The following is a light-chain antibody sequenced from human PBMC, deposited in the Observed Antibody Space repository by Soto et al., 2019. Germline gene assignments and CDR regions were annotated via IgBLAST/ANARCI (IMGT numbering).Light chain of an antibody. CDR2: DVS. J-gene: IGLJ2*01. CDR1: SSDVGGYNY. CDR3: SSYTSSSTLGV. V-gene: IGLV2-14*01. Sequence: QSVLTQPASVSGSPGQSITISCTGTSSDVGGYNYVSWYQQHPGKAPKLMIYDVSNRPSGVSNRFSGSKSGNTASLTISGLQAEDDAAYYCSSYTSSSTLGVFGGGPKVTVL.